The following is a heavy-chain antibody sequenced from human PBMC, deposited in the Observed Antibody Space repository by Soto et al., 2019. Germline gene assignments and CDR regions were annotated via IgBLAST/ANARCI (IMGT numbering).Heavy chain of an antibody. J-gene: IGHJ5*02. Sequence: SETLSLTCAVYGGSFSGYYWSWIRQPPGKGLEWIGEINHSGSTNYNPSLKSRVTISVDTSKDQFSLKLSSVTAADTAVYYCARGVRGADCSGGSCYADWFDPWGQGTLVTVSS. D-gene: IGHD2-15*01. CDR1: GGSFSGYY. V-gene: IGHV4-34*01. CDR2: INHSGST. CDR3: ARGVRGADCSGGSCYADWFDP.